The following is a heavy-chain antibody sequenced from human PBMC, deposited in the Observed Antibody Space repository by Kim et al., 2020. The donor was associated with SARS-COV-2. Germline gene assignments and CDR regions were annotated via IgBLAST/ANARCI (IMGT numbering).Heavy chain of an antibody. CDR1: GDSISSYY. CDR2: VYYTGST. V-gene: IGHV4-59*13. D-gene: IGHD7-27*01. Sequence: SETLSLTCTVSGDSISSYYWNWIRQPPGKGLEWIGFVYYTGSTNYNPSLESRVTISLDTSKNEVSLKLRSVSAADTAVYYCARDIRGAPNSPLYYYSYGLDVWGQGTTVTVSS. CDR3: ARDIRGAPNSPLYYYSYGLDV. J-gene: IGHJ6*02.